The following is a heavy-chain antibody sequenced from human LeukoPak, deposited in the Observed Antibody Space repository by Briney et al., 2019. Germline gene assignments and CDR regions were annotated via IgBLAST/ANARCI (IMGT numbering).Heavy chain of an antibody. CDR1: GYTFTSYY. CDR3: ARVTVVAPFDY. V-gene: IGHV1-46*01. Sequence: ASVTVSCKASGYTFTSYYMHWVRQAPGQGLEWMGIINPSGGSTSYAQKFQGRVTMTRDTSTSTVYMELSSLRSEVTAVYYCARVTVVAPFDYWGQGTLVTVSS. D-gene: IGHD2-15*01. CDR2: INPSGGST. J-gene: IGHJ4*02.